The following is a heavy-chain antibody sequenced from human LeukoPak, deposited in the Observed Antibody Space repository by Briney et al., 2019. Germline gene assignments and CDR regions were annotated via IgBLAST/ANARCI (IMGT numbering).Heavy chain of an antibody. J-gene: IGHJ4*02. V-gene: IGHV3-11*01. CDR1: GFTFSDYY. CDR3: ARDEYHDILTPFDY. CDR2: ISSSGSVT. Sequence: GGSLRLSCAASGFTFSDYYMSWIRQAPGKGLEWVAYISSSGSVTYYADSVKGRSTISRDNAKNLLYLQMNSLTAEDTAVYYCARDEYHDILTPFDYWGQGALVTVSS. D-gene: IGHD3-9*01.